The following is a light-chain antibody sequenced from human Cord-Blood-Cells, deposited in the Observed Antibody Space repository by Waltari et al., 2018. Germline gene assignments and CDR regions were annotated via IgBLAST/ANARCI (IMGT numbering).Light chain of an antibody. CDR2: DAS. V-gene: IGKV3-11*01. J-gene: IGKJ1*01. CDR1: QSVRSY. Sequence: EIVLTQSPATLSLSPGERATLSCRASQSVRSYLAWYQQKPGQAPRLLIYDASNRATGIPARCSGSGSGTDFTLTISSLEPEDFAVYYCQQRSNWPPTFGQGTKVEIK. CDR3: QQRSNWPPT.